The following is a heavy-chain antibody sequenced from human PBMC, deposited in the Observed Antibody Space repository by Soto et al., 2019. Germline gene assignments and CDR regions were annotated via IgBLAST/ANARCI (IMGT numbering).Heavy chain of an antibody. CDR3: ARVDSSSSNYYSYYGMDV. CDR2: ISAYNGNT. V-gene: IGHV1-18*04. Sequence: GASVKVSCKASGYTFTSYGISWVRQAPGQGLEWMGWISAYNGNTNYAQKLQGRVTMTTDTSTSTAYMELRSLRSDDTAVYYCARVDSSSSNYYSYYGMDVWGQGTTVTVSS. CDR1: GYTFTSYG. J-gene: IGHJ6*02. D-gene: IGHD6-6*01.